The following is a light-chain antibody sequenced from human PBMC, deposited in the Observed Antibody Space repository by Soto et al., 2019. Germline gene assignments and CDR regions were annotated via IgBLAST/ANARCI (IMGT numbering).Light chain of an antibody. CDR2: GAS. CDR1: QSVNNNF. V-gene: IGKV3-20*01. J-gene: IGKJ1*01. CDR3: QQYGGTPRT. Sequence: EVLLTQSPGTLSLSPGERATLSCRASQSVNNNFLAWYQQKPGQAPRLLIYGASSRATGIPDKFSGSGSGTDFTLTISRLEPEDFAVYFCQQYGGTPRTFGQGTRWIS.